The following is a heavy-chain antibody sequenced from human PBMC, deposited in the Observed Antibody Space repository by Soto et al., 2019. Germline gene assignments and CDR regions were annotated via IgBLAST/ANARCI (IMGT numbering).Heavy chain of an antibody. CDR3: ARDNWNSY. J-gene: IGHJ4*02. V-gene: IGHV3-74*01. Sequence: XXSLRLSCVASGFTFTIYWMHWVRQAPGKGMAWXSRIDXDGSATTYADXXKGRFTIXXDNAKNTLFLQMNTLRVDDTAVYYCARDNWNSYWGQGTLVTVSS. CDR2: IDXDGSAT. CDR1: GFTFTIYW. D-gene: IGHD1-1*01.